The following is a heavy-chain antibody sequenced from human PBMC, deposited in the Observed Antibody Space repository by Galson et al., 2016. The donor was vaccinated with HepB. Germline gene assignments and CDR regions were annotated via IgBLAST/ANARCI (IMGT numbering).Heavy chain of an antibody. D-gene: IGHD5-18*01. J-gene: IGHJ2*01. CDR2: TYQEGRS. V-gene: IGHV4-4*02. Sequence: SETLSLTCTVAGGSISSGNWWSWVRQPPGKGLEWIGETYQEGRSYYNPSLNSRVTISMDTSKNQFSLKLSSVTAADTAVYFCSRTRYSYGYWHFDLWGRGTLVTVSS. CDR1: GGSISSGNW. CDR3: SRTRYSYGYWHFDL.